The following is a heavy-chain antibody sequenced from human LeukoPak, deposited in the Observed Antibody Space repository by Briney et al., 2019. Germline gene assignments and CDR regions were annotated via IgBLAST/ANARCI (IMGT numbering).Heavy chain of an antibody. CDR1: GGSISSGGYY. CDR3: ARHYYSSSDYFYFDY. CDR2: IYYSGST. D-gene: IGHD3-22*01. J-gene: IGHJ4*02. Sequence: SETLSLTCTVSGGSISSGGYYWSWIRRHPGKGLEWIGYIYYSGSTNYNPSLKSRLTISVDTSKNQFSLRLSSVTAADTAVYYCARHYYSSSDYFYFDYWGPGTLVTVSS. V-gene: IGHV4-61*08.